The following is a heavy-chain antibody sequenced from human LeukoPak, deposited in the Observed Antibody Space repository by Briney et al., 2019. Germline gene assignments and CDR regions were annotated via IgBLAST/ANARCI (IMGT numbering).Heavy chain of an antibody. V-gene: IGHV3-23*01. CDR1: GFTFSSFV. CDR3: ATRGTSATKYFAY. Sequence: GGSLSLSCGASGFTFSSFVMSWVRQTPGKGLEWVATITAGGSNTYYADSVKGRFTISRDNSKNTLHLQMNSLRAEDTAVYYCATRGTSATKYFAYWGQGTLVSVSS. J-gene: IGHJ4*02. CDR2: ITAGGSNT. D-gene: IGHD1-1*01.